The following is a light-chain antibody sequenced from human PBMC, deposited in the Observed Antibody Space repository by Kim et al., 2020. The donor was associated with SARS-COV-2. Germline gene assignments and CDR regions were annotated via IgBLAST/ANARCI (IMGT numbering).Light chain of an antibody. Sequence: DIHLTQSPSSLFAFVGDRVTITCRTSQPISKFLNWYHHKPGKAPKLLIFAASSLHSGVPSRFTGSGSGTDFSLTINNLQPEDFAIYFCQQSYNAPYTFGRGTRLEI. J-gene: IGKJ2*01. CDR2: AAS. CDR3: QQSYNAPYT. CDR1: QPISKF. V-gene: IGKV1-39*01.